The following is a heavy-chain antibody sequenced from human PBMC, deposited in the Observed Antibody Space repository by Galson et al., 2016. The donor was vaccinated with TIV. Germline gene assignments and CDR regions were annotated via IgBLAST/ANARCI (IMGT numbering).Heavy chain of an antibody. D-gene: IGHD2-21*02. J-gene: IGHJ3*02. CDR3: ARDLQCGGDDCYKGTGAFDI. Sequence: SLRLSCAASGFTFSSYWMSWVRQAPGKGLEWVANIKQDGSETYYVDSVTGRFTISRDNARHSLYLQTHSLRDDDTAIYYCARDLQCGGDDCYKGTGAFDIWGQGTMVTVSP. CDR1: GFTFSSYW. CDR2: IKQDGSET. V-gene: IGHV3-7*01.